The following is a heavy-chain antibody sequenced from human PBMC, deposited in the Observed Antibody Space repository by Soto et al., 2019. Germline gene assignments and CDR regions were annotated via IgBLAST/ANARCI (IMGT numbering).Heavy chain of an antibody. Sequence: ASVKVSCKASGYTFTSYARHWVRQAPGQRLEWMGWINAGNGNTKYSQKFQGRVTITRDTSASTAYMELSSLRSEDTAVYYCARSIVVVTALDYWGQGTLVTVYS. CDR1: GYTFTSYA. CDR3: ARSIVVVTALDY. D-gene: IGHD2-21*02. CDR2: INAGNGNT. V-gene: IGHV1-3*01. J-gene: IGHJ4*02.